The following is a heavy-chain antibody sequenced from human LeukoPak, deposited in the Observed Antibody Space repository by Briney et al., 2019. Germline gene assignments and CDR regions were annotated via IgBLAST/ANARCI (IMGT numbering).Heavy chain of an antibody. Sequence: PGGSLRLSCAASGFTFSSYSMNWVRQAPGKGLEWVSSISSSSSYIYYTDSVKGRFTISRDNAKNSLYLQMNSLRAEDTAVYCCATDAGYGSGSYSYWGQGTLVTVSS. CDR2: ISSSSSYI. CDR3: ATDAGYGSGSYSY. D-gene: IGHD3-10*01. CDR1: GFTFSSYS. J-gene: IGHJ4*02. V-gene: IGHV3-21*01.